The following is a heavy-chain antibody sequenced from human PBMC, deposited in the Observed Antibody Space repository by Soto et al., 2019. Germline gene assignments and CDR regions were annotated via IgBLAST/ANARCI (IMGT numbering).Heavy chain of an antibody. Sequence: EVQLLDSGGGLVQPGGSLRLSCAASGFTFSSYAMNWVRQAPGKGLEWVSVISGSGDSTYYADSVKGRFTISRDNSKNTMSLQMYILTAEDTALYHGARRGPGPYFDYWGQGTLVTVSS. J-gene: IGHJ4*02. CDR3: ARRGPGPYFDY. D-gene: IGHD2-8*02. V-gene: IGHV3-23*01. CDR1: GFTFSSYA. CDR2: ISGSGDST.